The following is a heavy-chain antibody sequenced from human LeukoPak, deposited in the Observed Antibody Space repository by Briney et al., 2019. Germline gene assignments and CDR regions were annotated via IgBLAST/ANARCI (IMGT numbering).Heavy chain of an antibody. CDR2: INHSGST. Sequence: PSETLSLTCAVYGGSFSGYYWSWIRQPPGKGLEWIGEINHSGSTNYNPSLKSRVTISVDTSKNQFSLKLSSVTAADTAVYYCARGFYSSSDGLTECWGQGTLVTVSS. V-gene: IGHV4-34*01. J-gene: IGHJ4*02. CDR3: ARGFYSSSDGLTEC. CDR1: GGSFSGYY. D-gene: IGHD6-6*01.